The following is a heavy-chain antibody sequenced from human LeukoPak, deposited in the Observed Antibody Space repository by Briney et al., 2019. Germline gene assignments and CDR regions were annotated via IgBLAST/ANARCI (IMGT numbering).Heavy chain of an antibody. CDR2: IPSNDDK. V-gene: IGHV2-5*01. CDR1: GFSLSTRRAG. CDR3: VQLSREGYNYDY. Sequence: SGATLVKPTQTLTLICTFYGFSLSTRRAGVGWVRLPPVNALEWLDLIPSNDDKRNSPSLKTRHTITQDTSKNQVVRTITNMEPVPTATYYCVQLSREGYNYDYWGQGTLVTASS. J-gene: IGHJ4*02. D-gene: IGHD5-24*01.